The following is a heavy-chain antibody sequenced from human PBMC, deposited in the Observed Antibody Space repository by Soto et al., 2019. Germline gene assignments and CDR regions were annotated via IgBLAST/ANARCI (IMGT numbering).Heavy chain of an antibody. V-gene: IGHV6-1*01. CDR2: TYYRFRFFS. J-gene: IGHJ5*02. CDR3: ARDRYSSSGWFDP. CDR1: GDSVSTYSAA. D-gene: IGHD6-6*01. Sequence: SQTLSLTCAISGDSVSTYSAAWNWIRQSPSGGLEWLGRTYYRFRFFSDYAESVKSRIIINPDTSKNQFSLQLKSVTPEDTAVYYCARDRYSSSGWFDPWGQGTPVTVSS.